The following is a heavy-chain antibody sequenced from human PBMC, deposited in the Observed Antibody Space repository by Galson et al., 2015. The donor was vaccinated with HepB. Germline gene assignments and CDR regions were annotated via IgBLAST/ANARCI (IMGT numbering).Heavy chain of an antibody. J-gene: IGHJ3*02. CDR3: AGNYYGSGSYHNAFDI. Sequence: SVKVSCKASGYTFTSYYMHWVRQAPGQGLEWMGIIDPSGGTTSYAQRLQGRVTMTRDTSTSTVYMELSSLRSEDTAVCYCAGNYYGSGSYHNAFDIWGQGTMVTVSS. CDR1: GYTFTSYY. D-gene: IGHD3-10*01. CDR2: IDPSGGTT. V-gene: IGHV1-46*04.